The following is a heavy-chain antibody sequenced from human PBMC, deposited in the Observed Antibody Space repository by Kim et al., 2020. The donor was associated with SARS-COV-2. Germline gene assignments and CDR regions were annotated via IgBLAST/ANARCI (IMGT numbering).Heavy chain of an antibody. CDR2: ISYDGSNK. D-gene: IGHD6-13*01. J-gene: IGHJ4*02. CDR1: GFTFSSYA. V-gene: IGHV3-30-3*01. Sequence: GGSLRLSCAASGFTFSSYAMHWVRQAPGKGLEWVAVISYDGSNKYYADSVKGRFTISRDNSKNTLYLQMNSLRAEDTAVYYCARESLAAAGPGFDYWGQGTLVTVSS. CDR3: ARESLAAAGPGFDY.